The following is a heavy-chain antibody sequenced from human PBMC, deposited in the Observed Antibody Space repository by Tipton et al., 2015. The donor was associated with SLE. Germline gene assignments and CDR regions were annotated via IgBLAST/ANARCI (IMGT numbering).Heavy chain of an antibody. D-gene: IGHD6-6*01. V-gene: IGHV4-61*01. Sequence: LRLSCTVSGFSLNSGYYWGWVRQPPGKGLEWIGYIFYSGGTNYNPSLKSRVTMSVDTSKNQFSLKLNSVTAADTALYYCARGASSLDYWGLGTLVTVS. CDR3: ARGASSLDY. CDR1: GFSLNSGYY. CDR2: IFYSGGT. J-gene: IGHJ4*02.